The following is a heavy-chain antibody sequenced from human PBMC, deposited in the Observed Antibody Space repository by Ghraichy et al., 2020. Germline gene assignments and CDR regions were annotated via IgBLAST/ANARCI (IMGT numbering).Heavy chain of an antibody. CDR3: ARRRSYYYGSGSQWYNWFDP. D-gene: IGHD3-10*01. V-gene: IGHV4-34*01. CDR2: INHSRST. CDR1: GGSFSGYY. Sequence: SETLSLTCAVYGGSFSGYYWSWFRQPPGKVLEWIGEINHSRSTNYNPSLKSRVTISVDTSKNQFSLKLSSVTAADTAVYYCARRRSYYYGSGSQWYNWFDPWGQGTLVTVSS. J-gene: IGHJ5*02.